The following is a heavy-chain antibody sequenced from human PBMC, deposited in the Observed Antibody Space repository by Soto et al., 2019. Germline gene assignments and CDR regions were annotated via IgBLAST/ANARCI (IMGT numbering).Heavy chain of an antibody. CDR3: ARRAETNGWNGFGADKYYFDF. V-gene: IGHV1-8*01. CDR1: GYTFTSYD. D-gene: IGHD1-1*01. CDR2: MNPNTCNS. Sequence: GASVKVSCKASGYTFTSYDIYWVRQATGQGLEWMGWMNPNTCNSAYAQKFQGRVTMTSDTSISTAPMELSSLRSEDTAVYYCARRAETNGWNGFGADKYYFDFWGQGTLVTVS. J-gene: IGHJ4*02.